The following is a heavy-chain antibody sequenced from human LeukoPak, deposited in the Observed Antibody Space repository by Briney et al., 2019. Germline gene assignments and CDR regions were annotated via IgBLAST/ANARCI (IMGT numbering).Heavy chain of an antibody. CDR1: GGSISSNY. CDR3: ARSSGQHDYGDYGIDY. CDR2: VYNSGST. V-gene: IGHV4-59*01. D-gene: IGHD4-17*01. Sequence: SETLSLTCTVFGGSISSNYWSWIRQPPGKGLEWIGYVYNSGSTNYNPSLKSRVTILVDTSKNQFSLKLSSVTAADTAVYYCARSSGQHDYGDYGIDYWGQGTLVTVSS. J-gene: IGHJ4*02.